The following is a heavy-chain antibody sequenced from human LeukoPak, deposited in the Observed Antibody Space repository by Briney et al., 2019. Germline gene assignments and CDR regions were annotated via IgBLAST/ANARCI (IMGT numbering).Heavy chain of an antibody. CDR1: GFTFSSYG. V-gene: IGHV3-30*03. J-gene: IGHJ5*02. D-gene: IGHD3-10*01. CDR3: ARDESDPAGGFDP. Sequence: QPGRSLRLSCAASGFTFSSYGMHWVRQAPGKGLEWVAVISYDGSNKYYADSVKGRFTISRDNSKNTLYLQMNSLRAEDTAVYYCARDESDPAGGFDPWGQGTLVTVSS. CDR2: ISYDGSNK.